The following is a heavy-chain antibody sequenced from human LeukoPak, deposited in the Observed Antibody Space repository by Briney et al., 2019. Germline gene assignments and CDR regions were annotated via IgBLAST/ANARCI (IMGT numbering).Heavy chain of an antibody. CDR1: GFTFSTFT. Sequence: GGSLRLSCAASGFTFSTFTMDWVRQAPGQGLEWVASLSPSGYYIYHANSVKGRFTISRDNAKNSLYLQMNSLRAEDTAVYYCAKEYCSSTSCYYFFYYGMDVWGQGTTVTVSS. CDR3: AKEYCSSTSCYYFFYYGMDV. CDR2: LSPSGYYI. J-gene: IGHJ6*02. D-gene: IGHD2-2*01. V-gene: IGHV3-21*01.